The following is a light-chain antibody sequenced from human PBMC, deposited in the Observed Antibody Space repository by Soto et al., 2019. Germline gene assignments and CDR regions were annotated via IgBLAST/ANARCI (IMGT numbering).Light chain of an antibody. CDR2: DAS. CDR3: QQLSSYTLT. CDR1: QTVRTNY. Sequence: EFVLTQSPGTLSLSPGERATLSCRSSQTVRTNYLAWYQKKPGQAPRLLIYDASSRAAGIPDRFSGGGSGTDFNLTISRLETEDFAVYDCQQLSSYTLTFGGGTKVDIK. V-gene: IGKV3-20*01. J-gene: IGKJ4*01.